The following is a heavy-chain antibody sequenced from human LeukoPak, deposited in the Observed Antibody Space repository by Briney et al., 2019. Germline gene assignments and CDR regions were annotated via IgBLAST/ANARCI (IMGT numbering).Heavy chain of an antibody. CDR2: IWFDGSNK. CDR3: ARVSAGYSNYEALDY. J-gene: IGHJ4*02. CDR1: GFTFGIYA. Sequence: PGGSLRLSCAASGFTFGIYAMHWVRQAPGKGLEWVAIIWFDGSNKHHADSVKGRFTISRDNSKNTLYLQMNSLRAEDTAVYYCARVSAGYSNYEALDYWGQGTLVTVSS. V-gene: IGHV3-33*01. D-gene: IGHD4-11*01.